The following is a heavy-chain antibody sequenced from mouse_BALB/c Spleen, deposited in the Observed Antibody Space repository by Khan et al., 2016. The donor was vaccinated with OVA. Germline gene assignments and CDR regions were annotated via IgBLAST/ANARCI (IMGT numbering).Heavy chain of an antibody. D-gene: IGHD3-3*01. CDR2: IKLKSDNYAT. Sequence: EVKLEESGGGLVQPGGSMKLSCVGSGFTFSNYWMNWVRQSPEKGLEWIAEIKLKSDNYATHYAESVKGRFTISRDDSKNSVYLQMNNLRPEDTGIRYCTDLGQGYWGQGTLVTVSA. CDR1: GFTFSNYW. J-gene: IGHJ3*01. CDR3: TDLGQGY. V-gene: IGHV6-6*02.